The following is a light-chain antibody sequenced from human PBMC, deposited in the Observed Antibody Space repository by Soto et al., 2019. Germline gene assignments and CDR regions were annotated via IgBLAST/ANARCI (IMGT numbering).Light chain of an antibody. CDR1: SSNIGTNF. J-gene: IGLJ3*02. CDR3: GTWDNGLRAGV. CDR2: DND. V-gene: IGLV1-51*01. Sequence: QSVLTQPPSVSAAPGQNITISCSGSSSNIGTNFVSWYHQVPRAAPKLLIYDNDKRPSGIPVRFSGSKSGTSATLRITGLQTGDEADYYCGTWDNGLRAGVFGGGTKLTVL.